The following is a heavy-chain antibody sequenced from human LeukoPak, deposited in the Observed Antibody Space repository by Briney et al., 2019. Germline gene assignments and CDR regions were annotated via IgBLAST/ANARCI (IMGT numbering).Heavy chain of an antibody. V-gene: IGHV4-59*08. J-gene: IGHJ3*02. CDR3: ARHRGYCSSTSCYRDAFDI. CDR1: GGSISSYY. CDR2: IYYSGST. D-gene: IGHD2-2*01. Sequence: SETLSLTCTVSGGSISSYYWSWIRQPPGKGLEWIGYIYYSGSTNYNPSLKRRVTISVDTSKNQFSLKLSSVTAADTAVYYCARHRGYCSSTSCYRDAFDIWGQGTMVTVSS.